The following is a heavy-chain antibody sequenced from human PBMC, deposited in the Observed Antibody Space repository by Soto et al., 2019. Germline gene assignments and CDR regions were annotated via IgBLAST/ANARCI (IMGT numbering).Heavy chain of an antibody. CDR2: SSHSGIT. V-gene: IGHV4-4*02. J-gene: IGHJ5*02. CDR1: GGSITSANG. Sequence: SETLSLTCAVSGGSITSANGWTWVRQPPGGGLEWIGESSHSGITNYKASLKSRVTMSVDKTKNDVSLKLTSVTAADTAVYYCARVLRGWFDPWGQGTPVTVSS. CDR3: ARVLRGWFDP.